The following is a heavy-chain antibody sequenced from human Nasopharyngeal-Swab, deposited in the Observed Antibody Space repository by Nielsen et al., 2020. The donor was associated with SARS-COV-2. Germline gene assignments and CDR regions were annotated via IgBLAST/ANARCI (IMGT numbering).Heavy chain of an antibody. Sequence: GGSLRLSCAASGFTFSSYWMSWVRQAPGKGLEWVANIKQDGSEKYYVDSVKGRFTISRDNAKNSLYLQMNSLRAEDTAVYYCARDPGPADYDFWSGYPGGMDVWGQGTTVTVSS. CDR1: GFTFSSYW. D-gene: IGHD3-3*01. J-gene: IGHJ6*02. CDR3: ARDPGPADYDFWSGYPGGMDV. CDR2: IKQDGSEK. V-gene: IGHV3-7*01.